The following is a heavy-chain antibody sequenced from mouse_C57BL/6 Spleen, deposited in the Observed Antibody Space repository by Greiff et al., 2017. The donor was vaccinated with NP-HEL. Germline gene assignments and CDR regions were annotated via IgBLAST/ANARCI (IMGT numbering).Heavy chain of an antibody. CDR3: ARHDYGNYLAWFAY. CDR2: ISGGGGNT. J-gene: IGHJ3*01. CDR1: GFTFSSYT. Sequence: EVKLVESGGGLVKPGGSLKLSCAASGFTFSSYTMSWVRQTPEKRLEWVATISGGGGNTYYPDSVKGRFTISRDNAKNTLYLQMSSLRSEDTALYYCARHDYGNYLAWFAYWGQGTLVTVSA. V-gene: IGHV5-9*01. D-gene: IGHD2-1*01.